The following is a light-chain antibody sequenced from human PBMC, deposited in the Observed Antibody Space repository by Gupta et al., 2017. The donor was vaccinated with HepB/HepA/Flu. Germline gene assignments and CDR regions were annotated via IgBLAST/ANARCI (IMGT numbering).Light chain of an antibody. J-gene: IGKJ1*01. Sequence: DIQMTQSPSSLSASVGDRITITCRASESIRSYLNWYQQKPGQPPKLLIYIASSLKGGVPSRFSGSGSETDFTLTISSLQPEDFATYYCQQNYNTPRTFGQGTKIEIK. CDR2: IAS. CDR1: ESIRSY. V-gene: IGKV1-39*01. CDR3: QQNYNTPRT.